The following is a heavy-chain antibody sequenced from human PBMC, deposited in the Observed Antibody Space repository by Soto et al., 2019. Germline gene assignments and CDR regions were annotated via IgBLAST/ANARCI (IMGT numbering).Heavy chain of an antibody. CDR3: AHSGPIATVAFYY. V-gene: IGHV1-8*01. D-gene: IGHD6-13*01. J-gene: IGHJ4*02. CDR1: GYTFTSYD. Sequence: ASVKVSCKASGYTFTSYDISWVRQATGQGLEWMGWMNPNSGNTGYAQKFQGRVTITKDTAKNQVVLTMTNVHPEDTATYFCAHSGPIATVAFYYWGQGILVTVSS. CDR2: MNPNSGNT.